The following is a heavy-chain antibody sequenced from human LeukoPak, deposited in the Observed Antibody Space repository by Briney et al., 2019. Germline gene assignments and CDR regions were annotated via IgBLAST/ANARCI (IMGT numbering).Heavy chain of an antibody. J-gene: IGHJ4*02. Sequence: ASVKVSCKASGYTFTSYYMHWVRQAPGQGLEWMGIINPSGGSTSYAQKFQGRVTMTRDTSTSTVYMELSSLRSEDTAVYYCATRGGIKYSGSYLDYWGQGTLVTVSS. V-gene: IGHV1-46*01. CDR2: INPSGGST. CDR3: ATRGGIKYSGSYLDY. CDR1: GYTFTSYY. D-gene: IGHD1-26*01.